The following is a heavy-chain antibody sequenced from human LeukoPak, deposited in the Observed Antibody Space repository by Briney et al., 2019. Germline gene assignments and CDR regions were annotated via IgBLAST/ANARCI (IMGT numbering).Heavy chain of an antibody. CDR1: GGSISPYY. CDR3: ARGGSGYFSYYLDY. J-gene: IGHJ4*02. Sequence: SETLSLTCNVSGGSISPYYWSWIRQPPGKELEWIGYVPYSGTPNYNPSLKSRVTISVDTSKKQFSLKVNSVTAADTAVYFCARGGSGYFSYYLDYWGQGTRVTVSS. D-gene: IGHD3-22*01. CDR2: VPYSGTP. V-gene: IGHV4-59*08.